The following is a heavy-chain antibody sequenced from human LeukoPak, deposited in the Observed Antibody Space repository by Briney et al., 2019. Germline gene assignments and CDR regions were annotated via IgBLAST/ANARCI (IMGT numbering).Heavy chain of an antibody. Sequence: SETLSLTCTVSGGSISSYYWSWIRQPPGKGLEWIGYIYYSGSTNYNPSLKSRVTISVDTSKNQFSLKLSSVTAADTAVYYCAREAVAGTGGFDYWGQGTLVTVSS. CDR1: GGSISSYY. D-gene: IGHD6-19*01. CDR2: IYYSGST. V-gene: IGHV4-59*01. J-gene: IGHJ4*02. CDR3: AREAVAGTGGFDY.